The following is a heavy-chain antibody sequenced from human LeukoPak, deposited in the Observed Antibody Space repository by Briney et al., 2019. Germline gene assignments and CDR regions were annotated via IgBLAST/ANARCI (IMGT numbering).Heavy chain of an antibody. CDR1: GGSISSGGYY. CDR3: ARQKAGDSSGYYYYFYAFDI. D-gene: IGHD3-22*01. J-gene: IGHJ3*02. V-gene: IGHV4-61*08. CDR2: IYYSGST. Sequence: PSETLSLTCTVSGGSISSGGYYWSWIRQPPGKGLEWIGYIYYSGSTNYNPSLKSRVTISVDTSKNQFSLKLSSVTAADTAVYYCARQKAGDSSGYYYYFYAFDIWGQGTMVTVSS.